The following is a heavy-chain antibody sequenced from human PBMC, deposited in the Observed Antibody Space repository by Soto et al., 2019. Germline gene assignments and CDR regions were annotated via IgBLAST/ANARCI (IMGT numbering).Heavy chain of an antibody. V-gene: IGHV4-34*01. CDR1: GGSFSGYY. CDR3: ARTPRLRYFDWFDRYFDL. CDR2: INHSGST. J-gene: IGHJ2*01. Sequence: QVQLQQWGAGLLKPSETLSLTCAVYGGSFSGYYWSWIRQPPGKGLEWIGEINHSGSTNYNPSLKSRVTISVDTSKNQFSLKLSSVTAADTAVYYCARTPRLRYFDWFDRYFDLWGRGTLVTVSS. D-gene: IGHD3-9*01.